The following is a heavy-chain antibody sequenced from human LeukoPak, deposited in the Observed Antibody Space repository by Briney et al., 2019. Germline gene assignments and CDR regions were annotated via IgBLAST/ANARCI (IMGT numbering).Heavy chain of an antibody. V-gene: IGHV4-61*02. CDR1: GGSISSGSYY. D-gene: IGHD5-18*01. CDR3: ARDGSDTAMVTGLPGSAP. CDR2: IYTSGST. J-gene: IGHJ5*02. Sequence: SETLSLTCTVSGGSISSGSYYWSWIRQPAGKGLEWIGRIYTSGSTNYNPSLKSRVTISVDTSKNQFSLKLSSVTAADTAVYYCARDGSDTAMVTGLPGSAPGGQGPLVPVSS.